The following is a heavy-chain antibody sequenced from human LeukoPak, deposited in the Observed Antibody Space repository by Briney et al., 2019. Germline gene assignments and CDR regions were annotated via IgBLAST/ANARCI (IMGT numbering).Heavy chain of an antibody. J-gene: IGHJ5*02. D-gene: IGHD3-10*01. V-gene: IGHV1-18*01. Sequence: ASVKVSCKASGYTFTSYGISWVRQAPGQGLEWMGWISAYNGNTNYAQKLQGRVTMTTDTSTSTAYMELRSLRSDYTAVYYCARTTMVRGVIPSYASFDPWGQGTLVTVSS. CDR1: GYTFTSYG. CDR2: ISAYNGNT. CDR3: ARTTMVRGVIPSYASFDP.